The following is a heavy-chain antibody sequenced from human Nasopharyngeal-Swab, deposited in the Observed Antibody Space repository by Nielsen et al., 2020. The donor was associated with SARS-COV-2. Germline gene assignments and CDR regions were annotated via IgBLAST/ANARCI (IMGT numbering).Heavy chain of an antibody. CDR3: ARERVGATSLTRVGFDY. CDR1: GFTFSSYS. J-gene: IGHJ4*02. CDR2: ISSSSSYI. V-gene: IGHV3-21*01. D-gene: IGHD1-26*01. Sequence: ETLSLTCAASGFTFSSYSMNWVRQAPGKGLEWVSSISSSSSYIYYTDSLKGRFTISRDNARNSLYLQMNSLRAEDTAVYYCARERVGATSLTRVGFDYWGQGILVTVSS.